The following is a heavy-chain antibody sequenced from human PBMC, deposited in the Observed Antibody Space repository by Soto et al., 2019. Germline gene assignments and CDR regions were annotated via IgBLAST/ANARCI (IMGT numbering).Heavy chain of an antibody. CDR3: AKDLDVVVVAATHFAFDI. V-gene: IGHV3-23*01. CDR2: ISGSGGST. D-gene: IGHD2-15*01. J-gene: IGHJ3*02. Sequence: EVQLLESGGGLVQPGGSLRLSCAASGFTFSSYAMSWVRQAPGKGLEWVSAISGSGGSTYYADSVKGRFTISRDNSKNTLYLQMNSLRAEDTAVYYCAKDLDVVVVAATHFAFDIWGQGTMVTVSS. CDR1: GFTFSSYA.